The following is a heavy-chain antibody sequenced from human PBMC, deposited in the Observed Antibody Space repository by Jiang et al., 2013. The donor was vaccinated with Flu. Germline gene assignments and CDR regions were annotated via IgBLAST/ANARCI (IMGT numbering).Heavy chain of an antibody. CDR3: ARYAAAPSRWFDP. J-gene: IGHJ5*02. V-gene: IGHV4-39*07. D-gene: IGHD6-13*01. CDR2: ISYSGNT. Sequence: WIRQPPGKGLEWIGTISYSGNTYYNPSLKSRLIVSVDTSRNQYSLKLSSVTAADTALYYCARYAAAPSRWFDPWGQGTLVTVSS.